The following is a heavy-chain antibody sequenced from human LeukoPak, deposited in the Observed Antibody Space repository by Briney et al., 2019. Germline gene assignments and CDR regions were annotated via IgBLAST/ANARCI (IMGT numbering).Heavy chain of an antibody. D-gene: IGHD6-13*01. Sequence: SETLSLTCTVSGGSISSGAYYWSWIRQPPGKGLEWFGYIYYSGTSYYNPSLKSRLTISVDTSKNQFSLMLRSVTAADTAVYDCARGVGSSWYGDWGQGTLVTVSS. CDR3: ARGVGSSWYGD. V-gene: IGHV4-30-4*01. J-gene: IGHJ4*02. CDR1: GGSISSGAYY. CDR2: IYYSGTS.